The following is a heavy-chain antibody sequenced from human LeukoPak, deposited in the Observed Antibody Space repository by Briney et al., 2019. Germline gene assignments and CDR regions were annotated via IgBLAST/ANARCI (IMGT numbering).Heavy chain of an antibody. Sequence: GESLKISCKASGYTFTNYWIAWVRHMPGKGLEWMGIIHPADSDTRYSPSFQGQVTISADKSISTAYLQWSSLKASDTAMYYCARHHAFDIWGQGTMVTVSS. CDR1: GYTFTNYW. V-gene: IGHV5-51*01. J-gene: IGHJ3*02. CDR3: ARHHAFDI. CDR2: IHPADSDT.